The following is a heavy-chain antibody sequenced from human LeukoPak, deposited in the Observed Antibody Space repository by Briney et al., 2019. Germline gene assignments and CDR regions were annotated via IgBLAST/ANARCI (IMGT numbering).Heavy chain of an antibody. V-gene: IGHV3-23*01. D-gene: IGHD3-22*01. CDR2: ISGSGGST. CDR1: GFTFSSYA. CDR3: ARDDTSGYYMLDY. Sequence: GGSLRLSCAASGFTFSSYAMSWVRQAPGKGLEWVSAISGSGGSTYYADSVKGRFTISRDNSKNTLYLQMNSLRAEDTAVYYCARDDTSGYYMLDYWGQGTLVTVSS. J-gene: IGHJ4*02.